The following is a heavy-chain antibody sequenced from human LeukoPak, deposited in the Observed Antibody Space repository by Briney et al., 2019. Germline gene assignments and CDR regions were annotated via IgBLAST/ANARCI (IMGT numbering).Heavy chain of an antibody. CDR1: GFTFSSYG. V-gene: IGHV3-30*03. Sequence: PGGSLRLSCAASGFTFSSYGMHWVRQAPGKGLEWVAVISYDGSNKYYADSVKGRFTISRDNSKNALYLQMNSLKAADTAVYYCAHVLRYFDPFAYWGQGTLVTVSS. CDR2: ISYDGSNK. D-gene: IGHD3-9*01. J-gene: IGHJ4*02. CDR3: AHVLRYFDPFAY.